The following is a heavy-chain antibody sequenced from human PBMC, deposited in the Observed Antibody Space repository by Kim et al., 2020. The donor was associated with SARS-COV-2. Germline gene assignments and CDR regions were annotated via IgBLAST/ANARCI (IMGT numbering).Heavy chain of an antibody. CDR1: GFTFSSRC. CDR3: ARGGRGYADNFLGP. Sequence: GGSLRLSCEDSGFTFSSRCMHWVRQAPGKGLVWISRVDNEGKNKIYADSVKGRFTISRDNGKNTLYLQMNNLTVDDTAVYYCARGGRGYADNFLGPWGQGTLVTVSS. CDR2: VDNEGKNK. V-gene: IGHV3-74*01. J-gene: IGHJ5*02. D-gene: IGHD4-17*01.